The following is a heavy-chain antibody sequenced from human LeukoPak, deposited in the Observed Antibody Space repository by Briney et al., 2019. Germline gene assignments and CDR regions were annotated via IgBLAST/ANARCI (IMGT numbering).Heavy chain of an antibody. D-gene: IGHD6-19*01. CDR3: AKISSGWYGDY. CDR1: GFTFSSYG. CDR2: ISYDGSHK. J-gene: IGHJ4*02. Sequence: PGGSLRLYCAASGFTFSSYGMHWVRHPPGKGLEWLAVISYDGSHKYYADSVKGRFTISRDNSKNTLYLQMNSLRAEDTAVYYSAKISSGWYGDYWGQGTLVTVSS. V-gene: IGHV3-30*18.